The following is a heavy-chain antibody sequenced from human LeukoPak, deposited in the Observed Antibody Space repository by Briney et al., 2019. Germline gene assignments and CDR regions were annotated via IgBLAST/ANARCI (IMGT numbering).Heavy chain of an antibody. J-gene: IGHJ4*02. CDR1: GGSISSSSYY. CDR2: IYYSGTT. D-gene: IGHD3-22*01. CDR3: TSRGWIVGLVDY. V-gene: IGHV4-39*01. Sequence: SETLSLTCTVSGGSISSSSYYWGWIRLPPGKGLEWIASIYYSGTTYYNPSLKSRVTISADTSKNQFSLKLSSVTAADTAVYYCTSRGWIVGLVDYWGQGTLVTVSS.